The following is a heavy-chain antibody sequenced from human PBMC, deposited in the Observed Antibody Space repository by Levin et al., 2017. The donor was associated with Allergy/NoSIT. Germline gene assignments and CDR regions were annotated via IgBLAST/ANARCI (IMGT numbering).Heavy chain of an antibody. CDR3: ARSPDSSSWTYWYFDL. V-gene: IGHV4-39*01. Sequence: KGLEWIGSIYYSGSTYYNPSLKSRVTISVDTSKNQFSLKLSSVTAADTALYYLARSPDSSSWTYWYFDLWGRGTLVTVSS. J-gene: IGHJ2*01. CDR2: IYYSGST. D-gene: IGHD6-13*01.